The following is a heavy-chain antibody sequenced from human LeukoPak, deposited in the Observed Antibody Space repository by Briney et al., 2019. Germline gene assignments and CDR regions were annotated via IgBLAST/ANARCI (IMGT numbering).Heavy chain of an antibody. CDR2: MNPNSGNT. CDR1: GYTFTSYD. V-gene: IGHV1-8*01. CDR3: ARMDSIYSSSSADY. D-gene: IGHD6-6*01. J-gene: IGHJ4*02. Sequence: ASVKVSCKASGYTFTSYDINWVRQATGQGLEWMGWMNPNSGNTGYAQKFQGRVTMTKNTSISTAYMELSSLRSEDTAVYYCARMDSIYSSSSADYWGQGTLVTVSS.